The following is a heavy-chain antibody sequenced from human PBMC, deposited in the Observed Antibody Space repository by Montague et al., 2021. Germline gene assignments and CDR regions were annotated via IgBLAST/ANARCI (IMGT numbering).Heavy chain of an antibody. D-gene: IGHD3-16*01. CDR1: GGAISSFY. CDR2: IYYNGNT. Sequence: SETLSLTCTVSGGAISSFYWHWIRHSPGKGREWIEEIYYNGNTKYEPSLKSRVTMSVDTSKNQFSLRLSSVTVADTAVYYCAREWGAFDSWGQGTLVTVS. V-gene: IGHV4-59*01. J-gene: IGHJ4*02. CDR3: AREWGAFDS.